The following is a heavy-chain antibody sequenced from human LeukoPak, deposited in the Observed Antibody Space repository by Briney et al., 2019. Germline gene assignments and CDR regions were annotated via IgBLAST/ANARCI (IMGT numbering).Heavy chain of an antibody. D-gene: IGHD3-22*01. CDR2: IWYDGSNK. V-gene: IGHV3-33*08. CDR1: GFTFSSYG. Sequence: QPGGSLRLSCAASGFTFSSYGMHWVRQAPGKGLEWVAVIWYDGSNKYYADSVKGRFTISRDNSKNTLYLQMNSLRAEDTAVYYCARDFVDSSGYYGEHQNWGQGTLVTVSS. CDR3: ARDFVDSSGYYGEHQN. J-gene: IGHJ4*02.